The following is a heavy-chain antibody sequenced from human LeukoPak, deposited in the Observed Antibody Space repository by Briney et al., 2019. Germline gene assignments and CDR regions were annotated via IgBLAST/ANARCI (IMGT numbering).Heavy chain of an antibody. Sequence: GGSLRLSCAASGVTFSNFWMSWVRQAPGKGLEWVANIKQDGSEKYYVDSVKGRFTISRDNAKSSLYLQMNSLRAEDTAVYYCAIERKSGWLERTYNFVSWGQGTLVSVSS. D-gene: IGHD5-12*01. V-gene: IGHV3-7*01. CDR1: GVTFSNFW. CDR2: IKQDGSEK. J-gene: IGHJ4*02. CDR3: AIERKSGWLERTYNFVS.